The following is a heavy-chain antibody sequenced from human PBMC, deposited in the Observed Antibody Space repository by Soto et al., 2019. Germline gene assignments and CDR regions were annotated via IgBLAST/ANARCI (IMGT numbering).Heavy chain of an antibody. CDR2: IYYSGST. CDR3: ARRNTDGDYDSSGYYFDP. V-gene: IGHV4-39*01. CDR1: GGSISSSSYY. J-gene: IGHJ4*02. D-gene: IGHD3-22*01. Sequence: SETLSLTCTASGGSISSSSYYRGWIRQPPGKGLEWIGSIYYSGSTYYNPSLKSRVTISVDTSKNQFSLKLSSVTAADTAVYYCARRNTDGDYDSSGYYFDPWGQGTLVTVSS.